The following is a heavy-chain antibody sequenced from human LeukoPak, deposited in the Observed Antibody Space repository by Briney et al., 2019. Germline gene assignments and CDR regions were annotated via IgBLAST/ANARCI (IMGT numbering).Heavy chain of an antibody. D-gene: IGHD6-13*01. CDR2: IYYSGST. CDR1: SDSISSSRYY. CDR3: ARQPAAGFGSSWYGFGWFDP. V-gene: IGHV4-39*01. Sequence: SETLSLTCTVSSDSISSSRYYWGWIRQPPGKGLEWIGSIYYSGSTYYNPSLKSRVTISVDTSKNQFSLKLSSVTAADTAVYYCARQPAAGFGSSWYGFGWFDPWGQETLVTVSS. J-gene: IGHJ5*01.